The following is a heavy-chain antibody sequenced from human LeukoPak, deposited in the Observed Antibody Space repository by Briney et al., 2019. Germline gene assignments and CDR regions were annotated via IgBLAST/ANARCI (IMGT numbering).Heavy chain of an antibody. D-gene: IGHD3-10*01. CDR1: GGSFSGYY. CDR2: INHSGST. Sequence: SETLSLTCAVYGGSFSGYYWSWIRQPPGKGLEWIGEINHSGSTNYNPSPKSRVTISVDTSQHQISLKLSSVTAADTAVYYCARRKGYYYGCHWFDPWGQGTLVTVSS. V-gene: IGHV4-34*01. J-gene: IGHJ5*02. CDR3: ARRKGYYYGCHWFDP.